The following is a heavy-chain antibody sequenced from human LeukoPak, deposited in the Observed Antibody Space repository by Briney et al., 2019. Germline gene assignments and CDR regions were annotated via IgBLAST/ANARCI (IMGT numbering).Heavy chain of an antibody. CDR1: GFSFSSHA. Sequence: GGSLRLSCATSGFSFSSHAMTWVRQAPGKGLEWLSAISISGDDTYYADSVKVRFTISRDNSKNTLYLQMNSLSADDTAMYYCANEIRPNDYWGQGTLVTVSS. V-gene: IGHV3-23*01. CDR2: ISISGDDT. D-gene: IGHD4-17*01. J-gene: IGHJ4*02. CDR3: ANEIRPNDY.